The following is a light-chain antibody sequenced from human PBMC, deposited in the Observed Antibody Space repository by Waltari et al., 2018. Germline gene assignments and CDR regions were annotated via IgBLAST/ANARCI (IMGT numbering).Light chain of an antibody. Sequence: EIVLTQSPATLSLSPGEKATLPCRASQSVSSDLAWFQQKPGQAPRLLIYDASDRATGIPARFSGSGSGTEFTLTISSLEPEDFAVYYCQQRSNWPFTFGGGTKVEIK. V-gene: IGKV3-11*01. CDR3: QQRSNWPFT. CDR1: QSVSSD. J-gene: IGKJ4*01. CDR2: DAS.